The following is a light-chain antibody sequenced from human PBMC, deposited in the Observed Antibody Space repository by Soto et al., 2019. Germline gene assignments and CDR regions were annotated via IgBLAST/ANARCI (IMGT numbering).Light chain of an antibody. V-gene: IGLV1-51*02. CDR3: GTWDSSLSAKV. CDR2: ENN. Sequence: QSVLTQPTSVSAAPGQTVTISCSGSSCNIGNNYISWYQQLPGTAPKLLIDENNKRPSGILDRFSGSKSGTSATLGITGLQTEDEADYYCGTWDSSLSAKVFGGGTKLTVL. J-gene: IGLJ3*02. CDR1: SCNIGNNY.